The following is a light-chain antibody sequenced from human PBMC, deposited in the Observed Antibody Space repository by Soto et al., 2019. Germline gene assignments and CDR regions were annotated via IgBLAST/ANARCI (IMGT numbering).Light chain of an antibody. CDR3: ASFAGSAAVYVM. CDR2: EAT. V-gene: IGLV2-23*02. J-gene: IGLJ3*02. Sequence: QSALTQPASVSGSPGQSITISCTGTTSYGATYDLVSWYQKHPGKAPRLLIFEATKRPSGISNRFSGSKSGNTASLTISGLQSEDEADYYCASFAGSAAVYVMFGGGTKLTVL. CDR1: TSYGATYDL.